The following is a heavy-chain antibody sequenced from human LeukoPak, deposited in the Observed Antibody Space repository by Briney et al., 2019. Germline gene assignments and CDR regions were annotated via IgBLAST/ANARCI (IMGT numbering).Heavy chain of an antibody. J-gene: IGHJ6*02. CDR1: RFTFSSYS. Sequence: GGSLRLSCAASRFTFSSYSMNWVRQAPGKGLEWVSYISSSSSTIYYADSVKGRFTISRDNAKNSLYLQMNSLRDEDTAVYYCAREADCSSTSCYGKYYYYYGMDVWGQGTTVTVSS. CDR2: ISSSSSTI. D-gene: IGHD2-2*01. CDR3: AREADCSSTSCYGKYYYYYGMDV. V-gene: IGHV3-48*02.